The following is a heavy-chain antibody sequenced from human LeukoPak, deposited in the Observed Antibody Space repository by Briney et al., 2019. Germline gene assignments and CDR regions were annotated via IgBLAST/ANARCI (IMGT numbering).Heavy chain of an antibody. J-gene: IGHJ4*02. D-gene: IGHD6-13*01. CDR3: ARRIAAAGLFDY. V-gene: IGHV4-39*07. CDR1: GGSISSSSYY. Sequence: SETLSLTCTVSGGSISSSSYYWGWIRQPPWKGLEWIGSIYYSGSTYYNPSLKTRVTISVDTSKHQFSLKLSSVTAAGTAVYYCARRIAAAGLFDYWGQGTLVTVSS. CDR2: IYYSGST.